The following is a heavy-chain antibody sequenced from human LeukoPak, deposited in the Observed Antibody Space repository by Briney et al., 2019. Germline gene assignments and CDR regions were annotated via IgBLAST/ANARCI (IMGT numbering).Heavy chain of an antibody. J-gene: IGHJ4*02. D-gene: IGHD3-3*01. CDR1: GFTFSNYW. Sequence: GGSLRISCAVSGFTFSNYWMSWVRQAPGKGLEWVANIKQDGNEKYYVDSVKGRFTISRDNAKNSLYLQMNSLRAEDTAVYYCARDRQDDFWSAYYDYWGQGTLVTVSS. CDR2: IKQDGNEK. V-gene: IGHV3-7*01. CDR3: ARDRQDDFWSAYYDY.